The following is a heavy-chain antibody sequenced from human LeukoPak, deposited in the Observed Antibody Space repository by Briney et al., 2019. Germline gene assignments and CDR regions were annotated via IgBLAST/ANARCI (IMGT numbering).Heavy chain of an antibody. D-gene: IGHD3-16*01. CDR1: AFTFSNHA. V-gene: IGHV3-23*01. J-gene: IGHJ4*02. CDR3: AKDRGASDVDYFDC. Sequence: AGSLRLSCEASAFTFSNHAMSWVRQAPGKGLVWVLATSGGAASTYYTDSVKCRFTITRDNYKDTLYLQMDSLRAEDTAVYYCAKDRGASDVDYFDCWGQGTLVTVSS. CDR2: TSGGAAST.